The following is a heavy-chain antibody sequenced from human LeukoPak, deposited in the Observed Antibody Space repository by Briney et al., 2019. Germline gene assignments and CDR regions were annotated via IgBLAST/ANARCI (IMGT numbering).Heavy chain of an antibody. J-gene: IGHJ4*02. CDR3: AKQFGYYYDSSGYDVDY. CDR2: ISSDGSTI. V-gene: IGHV3-48*01. Sequence: GGSLRLSCTASGFSFSKYSMNWVRQAPGKGLEWISYISSDGSTIYYADSVKGRFTISRDNARNSLYLQMNSLRAEDTAVYYCAKQFGYYYDSSGYDVDYWGQGTLVTVSS. CDR1: GFSFSKYS. D-gene: IGHD3-22*01.